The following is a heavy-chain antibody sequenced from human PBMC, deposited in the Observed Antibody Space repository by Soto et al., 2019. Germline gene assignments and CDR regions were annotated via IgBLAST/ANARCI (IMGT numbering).Heavy chain of an antibody. D-gene: IGHD5-12*01. J-gene: IGHJ5*02. CDR2: ISAYNGNT. CDR1: GYTFTSWG. CDR3: ASNSVYNWFDP. Sequence: ASVKVSCRASGYTFTSWGIRWVRQAPGQGLEWMGWISAYNGNTNYAQKLQGRVTMTTDTSTSTAYMELRSLRSDDTAVYYCASNSVYNWFDPWGQGTLVTVSS. V-gene: IGHV1-18*01.